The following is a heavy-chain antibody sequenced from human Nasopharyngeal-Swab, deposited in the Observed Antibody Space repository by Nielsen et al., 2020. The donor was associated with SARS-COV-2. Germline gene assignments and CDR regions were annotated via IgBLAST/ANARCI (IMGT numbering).Heavy chain of an antibody. V-gene: IGHV3-15*01. J-gene: IGHJ6*02. CDR3: TTDVDSSSWHYYYYGMDV. CDR2: IKSKTDGGTT. Sequence: VRQAPGKGLEWVGRIKSKTDGGTTDYAAPVKGRFTISRDDSKSTLYLQMNSLKTEDTAVYYCTTDVDSSSWHYYYYGMDVWGQGTTVTVSS. D-gene: IGHD6-13*01.